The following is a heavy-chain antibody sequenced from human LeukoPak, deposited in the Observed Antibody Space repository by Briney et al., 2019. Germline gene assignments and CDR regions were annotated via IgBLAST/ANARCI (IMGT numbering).Heavy chain of an antibody. Sequence: SETLSLTCAVYGGSFSGYYWSWIRQPPGKGLEWIGEINHSASTNYNPSLKSRVTISVDTSKNQFSLKLSSVTAADTAVYYCARGHDILTGYSIIYYFDYWGQGTLVTVSS. D-gene: IGHD3-9*01. CDR2: INHSAST. J-gene: IGHJ4*02. CDR3: ARGHDILTGYSIIYYFDY. V-gene: IGHV4-34*01. CDR1: GGSFSGYY.